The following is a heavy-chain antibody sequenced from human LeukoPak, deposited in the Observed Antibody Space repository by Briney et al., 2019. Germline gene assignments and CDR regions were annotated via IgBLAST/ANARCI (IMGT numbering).Heavy chain of an antibody. CDR2: IYSSGST. CDR1: GGSISSGSYY. CDR3: AREMGDSGSYGVYYHYGIDV. D-gene: IGHD1-26*01. Sequence: PSETLSLTCTVSGGSISSGSYYWTWIRQPAGKGLEWIGRIYSSGSTDYNPSLKSRVTISVDTSKNQFSLKLTSVTAADTALYYCAREMGDSGSYGVYYHYGIDVWGQGTAVTVS. J-gene: IGHJ6*02. V-gene: IGHV4-61*02.